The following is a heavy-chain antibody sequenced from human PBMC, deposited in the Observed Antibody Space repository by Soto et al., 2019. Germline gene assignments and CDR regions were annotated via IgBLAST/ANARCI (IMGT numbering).Heavy chain of an antibody. CDR2: IHYSGIS. V-gene: IGHV4-31*03. CDR1: GGSTSSGGFY. CDR3: ARKVYTYGMDV. J-gene: IGHJ6*02. Sequence: SETLSLTCTVSGGSTSSGGFYWSWIRQHPGKGLEWIGYIHYSGISYYNPSLKSRVSISLDTSRNQFSMTLNSVTAADTAVYYCARKVYTYGMDVWGQGATVTVSS.